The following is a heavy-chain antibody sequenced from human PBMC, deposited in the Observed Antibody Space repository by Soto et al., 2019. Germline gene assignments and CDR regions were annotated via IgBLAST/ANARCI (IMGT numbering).Heavy chain of an antibody. CDR2: ISYDGDNK. D-gene: IGHD3-22*01. J-gene: IGHJ4*02. CDR3: AKDHDSSGYDYFDY. CDR1: GFTFSFYT. Sequence: GGSLRLSCVASGFTFSFYTMDWVRQAPGKGLEWVAVISYDGDNKYYAGSVKGRFTISRDNSKNTLYLQMDSLRPEDTAVYYCAKDHDSSGYDYFDYWGQGALVTVSS. V-gene: IGHV3-30-3*01.